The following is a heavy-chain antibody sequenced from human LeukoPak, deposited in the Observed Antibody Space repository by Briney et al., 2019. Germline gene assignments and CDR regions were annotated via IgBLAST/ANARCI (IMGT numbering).Heavy chain of an antibody. CDR2: FDPEDGET. Sequence: APVKVSCKVSGYTLTELSMHWVRQAPGKGLEWMGGFDPEDGETIYAQKFQGRVTMTEDTSTDTAYMELSSLRPEDTAVYYCATDSQQLWLRWYAFDIWGQGTMVTVSS. CDR1: GYTLTELS. J-gene: IGHJ3*02. V-gene: IGHV1-24*01. D-gene: IGHD5-18*01. CDR3: ATDSQQLWLRWYAFDI.